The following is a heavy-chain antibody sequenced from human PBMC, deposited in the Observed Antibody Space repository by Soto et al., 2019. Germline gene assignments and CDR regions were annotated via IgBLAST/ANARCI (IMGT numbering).Heavy chain of an antibody. CDR3: ARIEGRRYYDFWSGYSPYYYYGMDV. V-gene: IGHV1-18*01. CDR2: ISAYNGNT. D-gene: IGHD3-3*01. J-gene: IGHJ6*02. CDR1: WCSFSMYV. Sequence: ASGKVSCRGSWCSFSMYVISWVRQAPRQGLEWMGWISAYNGNTNYAQKLQGRVTMTTDTSTSTAYMELRSLRSDDTAVYYCARIEGRRYYDFWSGYSPYYYYGMDVWGQGTTVTVSS.